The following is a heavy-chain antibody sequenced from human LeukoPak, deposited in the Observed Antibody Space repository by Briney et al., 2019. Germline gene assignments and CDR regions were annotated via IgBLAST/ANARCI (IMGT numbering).Heavy chain of an antibody. CDR3: AISGSYAPVDY. Sequence: SETLSLTCTVSGGSISSYYWSWIRQPAGKGLEWIARIYTSGSTNYNPSLKSRVTMSVDTSNNQFSLKLSSVTAADTAVYYCAISGSYAPVDYWGQGTLVTVSS. V-gene: IGHV4-4*07. CDR2: IYTSGST. D-gene: IGHD1-26*01. CDR1: GGSISSYY. J-gene: IGHJ4*02.